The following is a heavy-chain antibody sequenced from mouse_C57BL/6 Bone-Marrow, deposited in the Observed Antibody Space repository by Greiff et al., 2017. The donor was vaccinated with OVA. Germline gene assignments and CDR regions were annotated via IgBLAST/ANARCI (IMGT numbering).Heavy chain of an antibody. V-gene: IGHV1-47*01. J-gene: IGHJ4*01. CDR2: FHPYNDDT. CDR3: ARGDNWAYAMDY. CDR1: GYTFTTYP. Sequence: VQLLESGAELVKPGASVKMSCKASGYTFTTYPIEWMKQNHGKSLEWIGNFHPYNDDTKYNGKFKGKATLTVEKSSSTVYLELSRVTSDDSAVSYCARGDNWAYAMDYWGQGTSVTVSS. D-gene: IGHD4-1*01.